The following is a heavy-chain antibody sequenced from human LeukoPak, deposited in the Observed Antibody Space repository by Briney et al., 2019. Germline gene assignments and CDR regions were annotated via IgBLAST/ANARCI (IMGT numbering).Heavy chain of an antibody. CDR1: GYSISSNYY. CDR2: IIDTGST. J-gene: IGHJ4*02. D-gene: IGHD3-3*01. CDR3: ARGLASGYPPIPFDY. Sequence: SETLSLTCTVSGYSISSNYYWTWIRRPPGKGLEWIGEIIDTGSTKYNSSLKSRVTISVDTSKNEFSLNLTSVTAADTAIYYCARGLASGYPPIPFDYWGQGTLVTVSS. V-gene: IGHV4-38-2*02.